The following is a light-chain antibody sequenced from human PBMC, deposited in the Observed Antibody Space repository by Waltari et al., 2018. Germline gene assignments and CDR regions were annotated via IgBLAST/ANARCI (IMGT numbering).Light chain of an antibody. Sequence: AIRMTQSPSSLSASTGDRVPITCQASPSVRTYLAWYQQKPGKAPKLLIYAASTLQRGVPLRFSGSGSGTDFTLSISCLQSEDFATYYCQQYYDYQRSFGQGTKVEIK. J-gene: IGKJ1*01. V-gene: IGKV1-8*01. CDR3: QQYYDYQRS. CDR1: PSVRTY. CDR2: AAS.